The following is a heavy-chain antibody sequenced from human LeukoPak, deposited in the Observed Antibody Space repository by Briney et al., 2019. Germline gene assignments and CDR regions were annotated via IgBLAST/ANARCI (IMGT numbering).Heavy chain of an antibody. CDR3: ARDGPNDDSSGYYNY. V-gene: IGHV1-2*02. CDR1: GYTFTSYG. J-gene: IGHJ4*02. CDR2: INPNSGGT. D-gene: IGHD3-22*01. Sequence: ASVKVSCKASGYTFTSYGISWVRQAPGQGLERMGWINPNSGGTNYAQKFQGRVTMTRDTSISTAYMELSRLRSDDTAVYYCARDGPNDDSSGYYNYWGQGTLVTVSS.